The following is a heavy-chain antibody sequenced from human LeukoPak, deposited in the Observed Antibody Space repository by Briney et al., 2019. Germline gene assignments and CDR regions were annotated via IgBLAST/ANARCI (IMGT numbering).Heavy chain of an antibody. CDR3: ARDTWGQYYYAPRAFDI. Sequence: GGSLRLSCAASGFTFSSYSMNWVRQAPGKGLEWVSYISSSSSTIYYADSVKGRFTISRDNAKNSLYLQMNSLRAEDTAVYYCARDTWGQYYYAPRAFDIWGQGTMVTVSS. J-gene: IGHJ3*02. D-gene: IGHD3-10*01. V-gene: IGHV3-48*04. CDR1: GFTFSSYS. CDR2: ISSSSSTI.